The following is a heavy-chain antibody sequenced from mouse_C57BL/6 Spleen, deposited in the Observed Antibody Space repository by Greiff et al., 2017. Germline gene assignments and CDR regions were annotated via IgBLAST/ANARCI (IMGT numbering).Heavy chain of an antibody. CDR3: DLKNYGYDWYFDV. D-gene: IGHD2-2*01. V-gene: IGHV14-2*01. J-gene: IGHJ1*03. Sequence: EVKLVESGAELVKPGASVKLSCTASGFNIKDYYMHWVKQRTEQGLEWIGRIDPEDGETKYAPKFQGKATITADTSSNTAYLQLSSLTSEDTAVYYCDLKNYGYDWYFDVWGTGTTVTVSS. CDR2: IDPEDGET. CDR1: GFNIKDYY.